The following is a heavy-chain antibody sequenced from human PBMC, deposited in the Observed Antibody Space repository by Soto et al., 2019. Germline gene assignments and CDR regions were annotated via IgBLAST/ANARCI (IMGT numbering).Heavy chain of an antibody. D-gene: IGHD3-3*01. V-gene: IGHV3-74*01. CDR1: GFTFSSYW. CDR3: ARDNFYYDFWSGYLTDYYYYYMDV. CDR2: INSDGSST. Sequence: GGSLRLSCAASGFTFSSYWMHWVRQAPGKGLVWVSRINSDGSSTSYADSVKGRFTISRDNAKNTLYLQMNSLRAEDTAVYYCARDNFYYDFWSGYLTDYYYYYMDVWGKGTTVTVSS. J-gene: IGHJ6*03.